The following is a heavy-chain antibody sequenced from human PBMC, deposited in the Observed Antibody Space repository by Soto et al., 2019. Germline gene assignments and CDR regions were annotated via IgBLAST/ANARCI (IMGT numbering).Heavy chain of an antibody. D-gene: IGHD6-13*01. CDR1: GYTFTSYG. J-gene: IGHJ4*02. V-gene: IGHV1-18*01. CDR2: ISAYNGNT. Sequence: EASVKVSCKTSGYTFTSYGISWVRQAPGQGLEWMGWISAYNGNTNYAQKLQGRVTMTTDTSTSTAYMELRSLRSDDTAVYYCARDLGGIAALIATGYFDYWGQGTLVTVSS. CDR3: ARDLGGIAALIATGYFDY.